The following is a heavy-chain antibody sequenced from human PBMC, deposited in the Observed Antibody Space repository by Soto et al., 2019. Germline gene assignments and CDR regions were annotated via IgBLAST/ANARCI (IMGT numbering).Heavy chain of an antibody. Sequence: QVQLMQSGAEVKKPGASVKVSCKASGDTFTDYYRHCVRQAPGQGLEWMGTVNPSGGYPTYAQHFLGRVTMTRDTSTSTLFKELTSLTSDDTAIYYCARGRHVVVVTAALDSWGQGTLVTVSS. CDR3: ARGRHVVVVTAALDS. D-gene: IGHD2-21*02. CDR2: VNPSGGYP. V-gene: IGHV1-46*01. J-gene: IGHJ4*02. CDR1: GDTFTDYY.